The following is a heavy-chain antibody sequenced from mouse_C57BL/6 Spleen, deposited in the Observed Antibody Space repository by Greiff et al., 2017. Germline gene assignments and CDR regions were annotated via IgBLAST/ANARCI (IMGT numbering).Heavy chain of an antibody. V-gene: IGHV1-80*01. J-gene: IGHJ4*01. CDR1: GYAFSSYW. Sequence: VQLQQSGAELVQPGASVKISCKASGYAFSSYWMNWVKQRPGKGLEWIGQIYPGDGDTKYNGKFKGKATLTAETSSSTADRQLCSLTAEDSAVYFCARGRPTHAMDYCGQGTSDTASS. CDR3: ARGRPTHAMDY. CDR2: IYPGDGDT.